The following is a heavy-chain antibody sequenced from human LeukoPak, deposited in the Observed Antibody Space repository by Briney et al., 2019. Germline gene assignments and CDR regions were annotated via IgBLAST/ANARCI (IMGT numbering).Heavy chain of an antibody. Sequence: SETLSLTCTVSGYSMSSGYYWGWIRQPPGKGLEWIGSIYHSGSTYYNPSLKSRVTISVDTSKNQFSLKLSSVTAADTAVYYCARRAYDSSGYYWDYWGQGTLVTVSS. V-gene: IGHV4-38-2*02. CDR2: IYHSGST. CDR1: GYSMSSGYY. CDR3: ARRAYDSSGYYWDY. D-gene: IGHD3-22*01. J-gene: IGHJ4*02.